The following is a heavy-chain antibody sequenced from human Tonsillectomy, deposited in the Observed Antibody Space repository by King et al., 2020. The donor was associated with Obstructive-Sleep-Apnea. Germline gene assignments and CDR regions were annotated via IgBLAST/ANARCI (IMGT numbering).Heavy chain of an antibody. CDR2: INWNSGNI. CDR3: VKDRAGGIPDAFDI. CDR1: GFSFDDYA. Sequence: VQLVESGGGLVQPGRSLRLSCAASGFSFDDYAMHWVRQAPGKGLEWVSGINWNSGNIGYVDSVKGRFTISRDNAKNSLYLQMNSLRPEDTALYYCVKDRAGGIPDAFDIWGQGTMVTVSS. J-gene: IGHJ3*02. D-gene: IGHD3-16*01. V-gene: IGHV3-9*01.